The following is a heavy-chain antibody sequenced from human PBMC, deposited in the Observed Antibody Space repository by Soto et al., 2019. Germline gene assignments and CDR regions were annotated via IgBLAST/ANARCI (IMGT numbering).Heavy chain of an antibody. CDR1: GFTFTNYW. J-gene: IGHJ6*02. CDR2: INSDGSST. D-gene: IGHD5-12*01. V-gene: IGHV3-74*01. CDR3: ARGVRGHYGMDV. Sequence: EVQVVESGGGLVQPGGSLRLSCAASGFTFTNYWMHWARQAPGKGLVWVSRINSDGSSTNYADSVKGRFTISRDNGKNTLDLQMNSLRAEDTAVHYCARGVRGHYGMDVWGQGTTVTVSS.